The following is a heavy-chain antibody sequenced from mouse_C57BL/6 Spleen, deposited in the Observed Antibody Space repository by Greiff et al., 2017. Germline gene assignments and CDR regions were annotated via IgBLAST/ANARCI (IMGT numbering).Heavy chain of an antibody. V-gene: IGHV1-64*01. Sequence: QVQLKQPGAELVKPGASVKLSCKASGYTFTSYWMHWVKQRPGQGLEWIGMIHPNSGSTNYNEKFKSKATLTVDKSSSTAYMQLSSLTSEDSAVYYCARKPLYYDYDDYWYFDVWGTGTTVTVSS. J-gene: IGHJ1*03. CDR3: ARKPLYYDYDDYWYFDV. D-gene: IGHD2-4*01. CDR2: IHPNSGST. CDR1: GYTFTSYW.